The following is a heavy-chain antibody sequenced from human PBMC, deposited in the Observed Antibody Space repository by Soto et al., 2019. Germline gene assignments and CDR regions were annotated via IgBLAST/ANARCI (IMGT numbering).Heavy chain of an antibody. J-gene: IGHJ4*02. V-gene: IGHV1-69*13. CDR2: IIPLFGTT. Sequence: SXKVSFKASGGLXTSYALGLVRQAPGQGLEWFGGIIPLFGTTSYARKFQGRATITADELTTTAYMELSSLTSEDTATYYCARDNYSDSSGYYNSDLGYYFDYWGQGTQGTVS. D-gene: IGHD3-22*01. CDR3: ARDNYSDSSGYYNSDLGYYFDY. CDR1: GGLXTSYA.